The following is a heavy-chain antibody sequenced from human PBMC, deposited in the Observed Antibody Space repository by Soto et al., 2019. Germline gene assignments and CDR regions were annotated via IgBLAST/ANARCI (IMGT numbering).Heavy chain of an antibody. V-gene: IGHV4-59*11. CDR3: ARNHWYSSGHHAGHFAY. CDR2: IAYSGTT. J-gene: IGHJ4*02. CDR1: GGSISGLY. D-gene: IGHD6-19*01. Sequence: PSETLSLTCSVSGGSISGLYWSWVRQPPGRGLEWIGWIAYSGTTNYNPSLKSRVTISVDTSKNQFSLKLSSVTAADTAVYYCARNHWYSSGHHAGHFAYWGQGTLVTVSS.